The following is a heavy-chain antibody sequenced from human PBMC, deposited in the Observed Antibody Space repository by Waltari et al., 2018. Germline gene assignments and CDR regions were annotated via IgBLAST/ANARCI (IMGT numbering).Heavy chain of an antibody. D-gene: IGHD3-22*01. Sequence: QVQLQESGPGLVKPSQTLSLTCTVSGASVRGGSYFWNCIRPPAGKGLEWIARVYTTGRTDYNPSLQSRVTISADTSKNELSLKMSSVTAADTAVYYCARSGYDSTEGWLDPWGPGTLVTVSS. CDR3: ARSGYDSTEGWLDP. CDR1: GASVRGGSYF. J-gene: IGHJ5*02. V-gene: IGHV4-61*02. CDR2: VYTTGRT.